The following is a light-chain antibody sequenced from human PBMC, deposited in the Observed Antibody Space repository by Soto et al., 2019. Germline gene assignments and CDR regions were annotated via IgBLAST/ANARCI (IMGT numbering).Light chain of an antibody. CDR2: TAS. CDR1: QGISSH. CDR3: QQCISYPLT. J-gene: IGKJ4*01. Sequence: AIRMSQSPSSFSASTGDRVTITCRASQGISSHLAWYQVKPGKAPRLLYYTASYLGSAVPSRFSGSRSGTDFTLTISSLQSEDFAVYYCQQCISYPLTFGGGTKVEIK. V-gene: IGKV1-8*01.